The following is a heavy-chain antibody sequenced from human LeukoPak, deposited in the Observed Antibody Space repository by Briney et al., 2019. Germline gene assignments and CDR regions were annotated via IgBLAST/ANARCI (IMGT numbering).Heavy chain of an antibody. Sequence: PGGSLRLSCAASGFTFSSYSMNWVRQAPEKGLEWVSSISSSSSYIYYADSVKGRFTISRDNAKNSLYLQLNSLRAEDTAVYYCAGNSYDSSGYYYSWGQGTLVTVSS. CDR2: ISSSSSYI. CDR3: AGNSYDSSGYYYS. D-gene: IGHD3-22*01. V-gene: IGHV3-21*01. CDR1: GFTFSSYS. J-gene: IGHJ4*02.